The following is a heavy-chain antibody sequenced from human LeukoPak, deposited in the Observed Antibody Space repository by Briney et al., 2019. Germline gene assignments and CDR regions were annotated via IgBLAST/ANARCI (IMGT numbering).Heavy chain of an antibody. CDR2: ISPYNANT. J-gene: IGHJ4*02. Sequence: ASVKVSCKASGYTFTTYGISWVRQAPGQGLEWMGWISPYNANTYYAQNLRGRVTMTTDTSTSTAYMELRSLRSDDTAVYYRARRAHSSGYQDYWGQGTLVTVSS. CDR3: ARRAHSSGYQDY. D-gene: IGHD3-22*01. CDR1: GYTFTTYG. V-gene: IGHV1-18*01.